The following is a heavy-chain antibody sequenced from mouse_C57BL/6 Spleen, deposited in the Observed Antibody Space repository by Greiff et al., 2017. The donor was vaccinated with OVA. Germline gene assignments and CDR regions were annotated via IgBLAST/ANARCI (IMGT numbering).Heavy chain of an antibody. J-gene: IGHJ1*03. V-gene: IGHV1-69*01. CDR2: IDPSDSYT. D-gene: IGHD6-2*01. Sequence: QVQLKQPGAELVMPGASVKLSCKASGYTFTSYWMHWVKQRPGQGLEWIGEIDPSDSYTNYNQKFKGKSTLTVDKSSSTAYMQLSILTSEDSAVYYCATSLYGGYFDVWGTGTTVTVSS. CDR1: GYTFTSYW. CDR3: ATSLYGGYFDV.